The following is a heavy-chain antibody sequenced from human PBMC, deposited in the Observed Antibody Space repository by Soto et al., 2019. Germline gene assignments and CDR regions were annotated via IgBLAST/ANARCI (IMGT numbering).Heavy chain of an antibody. V-gene: IGHV1-18*04. Sequence: AAVKVSCKASGYTFHSYGISWVRQAPGQGPEWMGTISGYNGNTNYAQKLQGRVTMTTDTSTSTAYMELRSLRSDDTALYYCAREISSGWANCFDSWGQGTLVTVSA. CDR2: ISGYNGNT. CDR1: GYTFHSYG. D-gene: IGHD6-19*01. J-gene: IGHJ5*01. CDR3: AREISSGWANCFDS.